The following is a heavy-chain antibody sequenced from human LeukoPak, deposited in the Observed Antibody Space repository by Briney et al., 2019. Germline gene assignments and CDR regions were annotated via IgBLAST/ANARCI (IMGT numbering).Heavy chain of an antibody. D-gene: IGHD2-2*01. V-gene: IGHV1-69*13. CDR2: IIPIFGTA. Sequence: GASVKVSCKASGGTFSSYAISWVRQAPGQGLEWMGGIIPIFGTANYAQKFQGRVTITADESTSTAYMELSSLRSEDTAVYYCARVDCSSTSCYVYYMDVWGKGTTVTVSS. CDR3: ARVDCSSTSCYVYYMDV. CDR1: GGTFSSYA. J-gene: IGHJ6*03.